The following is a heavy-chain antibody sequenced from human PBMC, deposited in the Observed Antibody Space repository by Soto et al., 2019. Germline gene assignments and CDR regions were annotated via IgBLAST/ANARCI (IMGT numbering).Heavy chain of an antibody. D-gene: IGHD2-2*01. Sequence: ASVKVSCKASGYTFTSYAMHWVLQAPGQRLEWMGWINAGNGNTKYSQKFQGRVTITRDTSASTAYMELSSLRSEDTAVYYCARARGGYCSSTSCFNFDYWGQGTLVTVSS. J-gene: IGHJ4*02. V-gene: IGHV1-3*01. CDR2: INAGNGNT. CDR3: ARARGGYCSSTSCFNFDY. CDR1: GYTFTSYA.